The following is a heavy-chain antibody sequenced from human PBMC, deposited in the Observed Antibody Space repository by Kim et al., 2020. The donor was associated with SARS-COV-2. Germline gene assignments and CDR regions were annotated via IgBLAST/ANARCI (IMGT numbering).Heavy chain of an antibody. Sequence: SETLSLTCTVSGGSVSSGSYYWSWIRQPPGKGLEWIGYIYYSGSTNYNPSLKSRVTISVDTSKNQFSLKLSSVTAADTAVYYCARAVITFGEFFSSFDYWGQGTLVTVSS. CDR1: GGSVSSGSYY. J-gene: IGHJ4*02. CDR3: ARAVITFGEFFSSFDY. CDR2: IYYSGST. V-gene: IGHV4-61*01. D-gene: IGHD3-10*01.